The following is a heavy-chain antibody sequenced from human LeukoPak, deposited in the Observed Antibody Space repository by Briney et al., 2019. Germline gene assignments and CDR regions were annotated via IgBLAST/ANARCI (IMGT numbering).Heavy chain of an antibody. D-gene: IGHD1-26*01. V-gene: IGHV1-2*02. J-gene: IGHJ4*02. CDR3: ARDRETGSYYGIDY. CDR1: GYSFTGYY. Sequence: ASVKVSCKASGYSFTGYYMHWVRQAPGQGLEWMGWINPNSGVTNYAQKFQGRITMTRDTYISTAYMGLTSLMSDDTAVYYCARDRETGSYYGIDYWGQGTLVTVSS. CDR2: INPNSGVT.